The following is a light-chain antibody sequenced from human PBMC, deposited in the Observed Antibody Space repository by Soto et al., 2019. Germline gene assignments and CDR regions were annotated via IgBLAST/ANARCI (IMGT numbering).Light chain of an antibody. J-gene: IGLJ1*01. CDR1: SSDVGGYNY. V-gene: IGLV2-11*01. CDR3: FPYAGSYSFV. CDR2: DVT. Sequence: QSALTQPRSVSGSPGQSVTISCTGTSSDVGGYNYVSWYQQHPGKAPKLITYDVTERPSGVPDRFSGSKSGSTASLTISGVQTEDEADYYCFPYAGSYSFVFGTGTKLTVL.